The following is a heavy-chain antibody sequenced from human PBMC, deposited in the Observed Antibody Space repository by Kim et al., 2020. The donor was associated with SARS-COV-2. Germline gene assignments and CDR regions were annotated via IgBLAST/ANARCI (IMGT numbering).Heavy chain of an antibody. Sequence: YPQKLQGRVTRTRDTSTSTVYMEVSSLRSEDTAVDYCARVDTAMAYPFDYWGQGTLVTVSS. CDR3: ARVDTAMAYPFDY. D-gene: IGHD5-18*01. J-gene: IGHJ4*02. V-gene: IGHV1-46*01.